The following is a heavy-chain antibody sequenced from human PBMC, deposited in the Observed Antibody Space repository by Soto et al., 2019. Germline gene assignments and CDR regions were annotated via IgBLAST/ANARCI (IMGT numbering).Heavy chain of an antibody. V-gene: IGHV4-38-2*01. CDR1: GHSISSGFYY. J-gene: IGHJ4*02. CDR2: MYHSGST. D-gene: IGHD5-12*01. Sequence: SETLSLTCAVSGHSISSGFYYWGWIRQPPGKGLEWIGSMYHSGSTYYNLSLKSRVTMSVDTSKNQLSLKLTSLTAADTAVYYCARYGYSYSMRFFDTWGKGTRATDAS. CDR3: ARYGYSYSMRFFDT.